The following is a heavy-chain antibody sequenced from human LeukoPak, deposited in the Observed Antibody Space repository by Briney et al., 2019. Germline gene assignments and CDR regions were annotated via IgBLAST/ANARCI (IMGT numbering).Heavy chain of an antibody. Sequence: PGGSLRLSCAASDFTFRNAWMSWVRQAPGKGLEWVSSISSSSSYIYYADSVKGRFTISRGNAKNSLYLQMNSLRAEDTAVYYCARADWDTAMIDYWGQGTLVTVSS. J-gene: IGHJ4*02. CDR2: ISSSSSYI. V-gene: IGHV3-21*01. CDR3: ARADWDTAMIDY. CDR1: DFTFRNAW. D-gene: IGHD5-18*01.